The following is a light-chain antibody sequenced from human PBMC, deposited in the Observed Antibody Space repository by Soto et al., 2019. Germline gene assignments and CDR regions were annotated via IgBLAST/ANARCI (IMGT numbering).Light chain of an antibody. CDR2: EVS. Sequence: QSALTQPASVSGSPGQSITISCTGTSSDVGAYNYVSWYQQYPGKAPKLMIYEVSNRPSGVSNRFSGSKSGNTASLTISGLQAEDEADYYCGTYTGRNTLLFGGGTKLTVL. CDR1: SSDVGAYNY. CDR3: GTYTGRNTLL. J-gene: IGLJ2*01. V-gene: IGLV2-14*01.